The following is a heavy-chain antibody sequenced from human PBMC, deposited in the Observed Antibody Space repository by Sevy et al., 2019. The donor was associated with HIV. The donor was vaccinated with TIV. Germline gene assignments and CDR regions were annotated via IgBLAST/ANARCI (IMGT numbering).Heavy chain of an antibody. D-gene: IGHD3-22*01. CDR1: GFTFSSYA. CDR2: ISYDGSNK. J-gene: IGHJ3*02. V-gene: IGHV3-30-3*01. Sequence: GGSLRLSCAASGFTFSSYAMHWVRQAPGKGLEWVAVISYDGSNKYYADSVKGGFTISRDNSKNTLYLQMNSLRAEDTAVYYCARDDSSGYLFDAFDIWGQGTMVTVSS. CDR3: ARDDSSGYLFDAFDI.